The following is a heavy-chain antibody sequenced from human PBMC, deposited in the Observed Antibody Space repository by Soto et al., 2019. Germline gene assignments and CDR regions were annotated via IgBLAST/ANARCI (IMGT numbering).Heavy chain of an antibody. V-gene: IGHV4-59*01. Sequence: PSETLSLTCTVSGGSISSYYWSWIRQPPGKGLEWIGYIYYSGSTNYNPSLKSRVTISVDTSKNQFSLKLSSVTAADTAVYYCAREGYSSSFGGFDYWGQGTLVTVSS. D-gene: IGHD6-6*01. CDR2: IYYSGST. J-gene: IGHJ4*02. CDR1: GGSISSYY. CDR3: AREGYSSSFGGFDY.